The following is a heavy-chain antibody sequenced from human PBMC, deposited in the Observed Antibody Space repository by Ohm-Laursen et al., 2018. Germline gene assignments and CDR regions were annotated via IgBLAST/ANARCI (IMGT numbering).Heavy chain of an antibody. Sequence: SLRLSCAASGFTFSSYSMNWVRQAPGKGLEWVSSVSARSTFIYYADSVEGRFAISRDNAKNSLFLQMNSLRAEDTAVYYCARVMATDNGGNSGAFDIWGQGTVVTVSS. CDR2: VSARSTFI. D-gene: IGHD4-23*01. J-gene: IGHJ3*02. CDR1: GFTFSSYS. CDR3: ARVMATDNGGNSGAFDI. V-gene: IGHV3-21*01.